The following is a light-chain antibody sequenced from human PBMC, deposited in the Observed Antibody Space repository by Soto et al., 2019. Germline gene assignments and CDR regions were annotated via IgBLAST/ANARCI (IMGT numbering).Light chain of an antibody. CDR2: YVS. Sequence: QSALTQPASVSGSLGQSITISCTGTSSDVGGYNFVSWYQQHPGKAPELMIYYVSYRPSGVSNRFSGSKSGNTDSLTISGLQAEDEAYYYCSSYAVSTTLYVFGTGTKLTVL. J-gene: IGLJ1*01. CDR1: SSDVGGYNF. V-gene: IGLV2-14*03. CDR3: SSYAVSTTLYV.